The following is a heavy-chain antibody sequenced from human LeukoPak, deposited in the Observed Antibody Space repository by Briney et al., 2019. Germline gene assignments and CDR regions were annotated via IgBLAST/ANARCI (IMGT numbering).Heavy chain of an antibody. J-gene: IGHJ4*02. CDR2: MSRSGDII. CDR1: GFTFSDYN. CDR3: ARDTRTAQGFDY. V-gene: IGHV3-48*04. Sequence: GGSLRLSCAASGFTFSDYNMNWVRQVPGKGLESVSYMSRSGDIIYYADSVKGRFTISRDNAKNSLYLQMDSLRAEDTAVYYCARDTRTAQGFDYWGQGILVTVSS. D-gene: IGHD2-15*01.